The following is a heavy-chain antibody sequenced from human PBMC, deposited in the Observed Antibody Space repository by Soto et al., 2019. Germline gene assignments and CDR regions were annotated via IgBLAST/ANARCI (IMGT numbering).Heavy chain of an antibody. V-gene: IGHV4-61*01. CDR2: VHHSGST. CDR1: GGSVNGGPYY. CDR3: ASGRPRSAARLTPSAKYGLDV. D-gene: IGHD6-6*01. Sequence: QLQESGPGLVRPSETLSLTCSVSGGSVNGGPYYWSWIRQPPGKGLEYIGYVHHSGSTNYSPSLKSRLTTSIDTPQNQFSLRLTYPTAADTAVYYCASGRPRSAARLTPSAKYGLDVWGQGTTVVVSS. J-gene: IGHJ6*02.